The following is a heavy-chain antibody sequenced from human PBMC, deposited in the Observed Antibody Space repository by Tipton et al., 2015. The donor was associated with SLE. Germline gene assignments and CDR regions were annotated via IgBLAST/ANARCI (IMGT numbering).Heavy chain of an antibody. Sequence: SLRLSCAASGFTFRKASMNWVRPAPGKGLEWIGRIEMRSDGGTSDYAAPVKGRFTISRDDSKNTVYLEMNSLKTEDIAVYYCITVIVANWFDPWGQGTLVTVSS. D-gene: IGHD5-12*01. CDR2: IEMRSDGGTS. J-gene: IGHJ5*02. V-gene: IGHV3-15*04. CDR3: ITVIVANWFDP. CDR1: GFTFRKAS.